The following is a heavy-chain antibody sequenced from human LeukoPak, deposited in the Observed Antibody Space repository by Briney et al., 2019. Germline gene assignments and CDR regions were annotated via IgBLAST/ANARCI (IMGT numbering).Heavy chain of an antibody. CDR2: INHSGST. Sequence: SETLSLTCAVYGGSFSGYYWSWIRQPPGKGLEWIGEINHSGSTNYNPSLKSRVTISVDTSKNQFSLKLSSVTAADTAVYYCARGTLVAVAAMGVFDYWGQGTLVTVSS. CDR1: GGSFSGYY. D-gene: IGHD2-15*01. J-gene: IGHJ4*02. CDR3: ARGTLVAVAAMGVFDY. V-gene: IGHV4-34*01.